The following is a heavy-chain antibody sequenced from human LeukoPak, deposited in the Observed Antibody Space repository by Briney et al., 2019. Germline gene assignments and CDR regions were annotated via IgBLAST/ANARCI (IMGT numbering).Heavy chain of an antibody. V-gene: IGHV3-48*01. CDR1: GFTFSSYS. CDR3: ARAPSGSYSRFDP. J-gene: IGHJ5*02. Sequence: GGSLRLSCAASGFTFSSYSMNWVRQAPGKGLEWVSYISSSGSAVDYADSVKGRFTISRDNAKNSLYLQMNSLRAEDTAVYYCARAPSGSYSRFDPWGQGTLVTVS. D-gene: IGHD1-26*01. CDR2: ISSSGSAV.